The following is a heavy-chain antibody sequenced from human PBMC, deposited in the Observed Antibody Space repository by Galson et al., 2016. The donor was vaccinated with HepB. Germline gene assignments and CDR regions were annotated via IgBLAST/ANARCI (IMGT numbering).Heavy chain of an antibody. CDR2: IRRDSSYI. CDR3: AREGGYSYGWFDH. Sequence: SLRLSCAASGFRFSNYNMDWVRQAPGQGLEWVSTIRRDSSYISYADSVKGRFTSSRDNAKNTRFLHMTSLRAEDTAVYYCAREGGYSYGWFDHWGQGTLVTVSS. V-gene: IGHV3-21*01. D-gene: IGHD5-18*01. J-gene: IGHJ5*02. CDR1: GFRFSNYN.